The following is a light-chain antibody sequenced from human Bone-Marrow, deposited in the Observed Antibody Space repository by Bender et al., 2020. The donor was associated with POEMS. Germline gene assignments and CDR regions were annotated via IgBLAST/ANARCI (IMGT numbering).Light chain of an antibody. V-gene: IGLV2-8*01. Sequence: QSVLTQPPSASGSPGQSVTISCTGTSSDIGRYNYVSWFQQHPGEAPKLLIYEGTKRPSGLSNRFSGSKSGNTASLTISGLQSDDEAIYFCVAWDASLNGWVFGGGTKLTVL. CDR3: VAWDASLNGWV. CDR2: EGT. CDR1: SSDIGRYNY. J-gene: IGLJ3*02.